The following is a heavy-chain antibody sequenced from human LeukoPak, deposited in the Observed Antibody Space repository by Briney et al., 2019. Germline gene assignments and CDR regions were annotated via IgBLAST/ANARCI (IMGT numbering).Heavy chain of an antibody. Sequence: GASVKVSCKASGYTFTSYDINWVRQAPGQGLEWMGWINPNSGGTNYAQKFQGRVTMTRDTSISTAYMELSRLRSDDTAVYYCARDPGGYSYDFDYWGQGTLVTVSS. CDR3: ARDPGGYSYDFDY. CDR2: INPNSGGT. D-gene: IGHD5-18*01. J-gene: IGHJ4*02. CDR1: GYTFTSYD. V-gene: IGHV1-2*02.